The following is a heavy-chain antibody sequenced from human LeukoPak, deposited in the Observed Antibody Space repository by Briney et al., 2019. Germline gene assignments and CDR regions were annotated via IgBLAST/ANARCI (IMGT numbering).Heavy chain of an antibody. CDR2: IKQDGSEK. V-gene: IGHV3-7*01. Sequence: PGGSLRLSCAASGFTFSSYWMSWVRQAPGKGLEWGANIKQDGSEKYYVDSVKGRFTISRDNSKNTLYLQINNLRGEDTGLYYCATEVAEGGPQDYWGQGTLVTVSS. CDR1: GFTFSSYW. CDR3: ATEVAEGGPQDY. D-gene: IGHD2-15*01. J-gene: IGHJ4*02.